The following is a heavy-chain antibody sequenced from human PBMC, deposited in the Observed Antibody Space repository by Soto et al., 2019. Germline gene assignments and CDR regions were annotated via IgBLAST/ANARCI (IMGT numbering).Heavy chain of an antibody. D-gene: IGHD2-2*01. V-gene: IGHV3-30-3*01. CDR3: ARPIVVVPAARGGGG. J-gene: IGHJ4*02. Sequence: QVQLVESGGGVVQPGRSLRLSCAASGFTFSSYAMHWVRQPPGKGLEWVAVISYDGSNKYYADSVKGRFTISRDNSKNTLYLQMNSLRAEDTAVYYCARPIVVVPAARGGGGWGQGTLVTVSS. CDR1: GFTFSSYA. CDR2: ISYDGSNK.